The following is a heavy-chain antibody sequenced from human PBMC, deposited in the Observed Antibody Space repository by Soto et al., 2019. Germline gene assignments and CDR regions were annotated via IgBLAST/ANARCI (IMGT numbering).Heavy chain of an antibody. CDR1: GYTFNSYC. CDR3: AARGTRWLESTFDY. Sequence: ASVKVSCKASGYTFNSYCISWVRQAPGQGLEWMGWISAYNGKTTYAQKLQGRVTMTKDTSSGTAYMELRSLRSDDTAVYYCAARGTRWLESTFDYWGQGSLVTVSS. J-gene: IGHJ4*02. CDR2: ISAYNGKT. D-gene: IGHD1-1*01. V-gene: IGHV1-18*01.